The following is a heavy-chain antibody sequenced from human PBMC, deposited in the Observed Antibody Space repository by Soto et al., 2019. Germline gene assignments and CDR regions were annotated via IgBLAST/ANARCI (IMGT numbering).Heavy chain of an antibody. J-gene: IGHJ3*02. V-gene: IGHV4-59*11. Sequence: PSETLCLTCNLSGCTILSRYWSGILQPPGKRPEWIGYIYYSGSTNYNPSLKSRVTISVDTSKNQFSLKLSSVTAADTAVYYCARDGVWGYSYGDHDAFDIWRQGTMVT. CDR2: IYYSGST. CDR3: ARDGVWGYSYGDHDAFDI. CDR1: GCTILSRY. D-gene: IGHD5-18*01.